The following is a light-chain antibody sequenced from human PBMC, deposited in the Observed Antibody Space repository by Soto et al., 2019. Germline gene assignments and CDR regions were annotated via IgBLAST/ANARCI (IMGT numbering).Light chain of an antibody. CDR2: EGT. Sequence: LTQPASVSGSPGQSITISCFGTSDDFGSHNLVSWYQQHPGKAPRLMIYEGTRRPSGVSNRFSGSKSGSTASLTISGLQAEDEGDYYCCSYAGSRTWVFGGGTKVTVL. CDR3: CSYAGSRTWV. J-gene: IGLJ3*02. V-gene: IGLV2-23*01. CDR1: SDDFGSHNL.